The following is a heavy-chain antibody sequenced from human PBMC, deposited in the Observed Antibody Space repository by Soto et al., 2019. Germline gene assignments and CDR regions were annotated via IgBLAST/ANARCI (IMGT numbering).Heavy chain of an antibody. CDR3: ARHRGTYYMDV. CDR1: GGSISSYY. V-gene: IGHV4-59*08. J-gene: IGHJ6*03. Sequence: SETLSLTCTVSGGSISSYYWSWIRQPPGKGLEWIGYIYYSGSTNYNPSLKSRVTISVDTSKNQFSLKLSSVTAADTAVYYCARHRGTYYMDVWGKGTTVTVSS. CDR2: IYYSGST.